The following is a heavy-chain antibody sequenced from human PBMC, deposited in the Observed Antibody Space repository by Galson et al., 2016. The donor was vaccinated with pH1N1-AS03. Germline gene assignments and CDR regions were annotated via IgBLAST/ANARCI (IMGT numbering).Heavy chain of an antibody. CDR1: GFTFSIYA. D-gene: IGHD3-16*01. Sequence: SLRLSCAASGFTFSIYAMSWVRQAPGKGLEWVSVISGSGGSTYYADSVKGRFTISRDNSKNTLYLQMNSLRAEDTAVYYCARVRGGVVITFGVVPYFDYWGQGTLVTVSS. V-gene: IGHV3-23*01. CDR2: ISGSGGST. J-gene: IGHJ4*02. CDR3: ARVRGGVVITFGVVPYFDY.